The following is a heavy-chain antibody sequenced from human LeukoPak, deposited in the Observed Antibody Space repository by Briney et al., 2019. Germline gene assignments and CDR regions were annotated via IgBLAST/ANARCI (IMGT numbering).Heavy chain of an antibody. V-gene: IGHV3-73*01. CDR3: RRHQGLHGVY. D-gene: IGHD2-21*02. CDR1: GVTLSGAT. CDR2: IRTKANNSAT. Sequence: VGTLRLSCAASGVTLSGATVHRVVHASRKGGGGGGDIRTKANNSATPYAAPVQGSFTISRDDSKNTPNLQMNSPKTEDTAVYYCRRHQGLHGVYWGQGPLATVSS. J-gene: IGHJ4*02.